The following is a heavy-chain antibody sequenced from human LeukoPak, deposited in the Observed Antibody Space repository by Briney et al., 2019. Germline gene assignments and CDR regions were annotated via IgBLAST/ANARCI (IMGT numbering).Heavy chain of an antibody. J-gene: IGHJ6*02. CDR3: ASKSKYFSSYSSGWNELV. D-gene: IGHD6-19*01. CDR2: ISSSGSTI. CDR1: GFTFSDYY. Sequence: GGSLRLSCAASGFTFSDYYMSWIRQAPGKGLEWVSYISSSGSTIYYADSVKGRFTISRDNAKNSLYLQMNSLRAEDTAVYYCASKSKYFSSYSSGWNELVWGQGTTVTVSS. V-gene: IGHV3-11*01.